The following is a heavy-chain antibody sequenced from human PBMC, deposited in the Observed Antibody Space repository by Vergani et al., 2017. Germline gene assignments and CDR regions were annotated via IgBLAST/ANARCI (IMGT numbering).Heavy chain of an antibody. CDR2: IYWNDDQ. J-gene: IGHJ6*03. V-gene: IGHV2-5*04. CDR1: GFSLNTRGVS. CDR3: VYRKTGCGTTGCFYPFYYYYYMDV. D-gene: IGHD1-7*01. Sequence: QITLKESGPTLVKPTQTLTLTCTFSGFSLNTRGVSVAWIRQPPGKALDWLALIYWNDDQHYSPSLNNTVTITKDTSKNQVVLTMTNMDYVDTGTYYCVYRKTGCGTTGCFYPFYYYYYMDVCGKGTTVTVSS.